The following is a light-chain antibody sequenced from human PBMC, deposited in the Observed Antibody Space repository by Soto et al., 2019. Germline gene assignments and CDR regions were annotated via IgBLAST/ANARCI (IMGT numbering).Light chain of an antibody. J-gene: IGKJ5*01. CDR3: QHYSTYPIT. V-gene: IGKV1-5*03. Sequence: EIQMTHPPSALSASVEYRVTSTCRASQSISSWLAWYQQKPGKAPNLLIYKASNLESGLTSRFTGSGSRTEFTLTISSLQSDDFATYYCQHYSTYPITFAQGTRPEIK. CDR2: KAS. CDR1: QSISSW.